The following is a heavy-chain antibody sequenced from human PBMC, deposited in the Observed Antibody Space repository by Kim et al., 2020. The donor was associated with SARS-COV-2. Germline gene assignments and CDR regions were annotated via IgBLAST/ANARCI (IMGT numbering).Heavy chain of an antibody. CDR2: ISYDGNNN. V-gene: IGHV3-30*03. CDR1: GFTFSNYG. J-gene: IGHJ5*02. Sequence: GGSLRLSCAASGFTFSNYGIHWVRQAPGKGLEWVAIISYDGNNNYYADSVKGRFTISRDNSKNTLYLQMNSLRIEDTALYYCVLKASGRQFDPWGQGTLGTVSS. CDR3: VLKASGRQFDP. D-gene: IGHD3-10*01.